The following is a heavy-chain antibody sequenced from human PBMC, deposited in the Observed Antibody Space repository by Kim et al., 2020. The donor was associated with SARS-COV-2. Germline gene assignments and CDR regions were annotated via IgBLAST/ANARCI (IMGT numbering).Heavy chain of an antibody. V-gene: IGHV3-23*01. CDR1: GFTFTGYA. CDR2: IDGSDGTT. Sequence: GGSLRLSCTTSGFTFTGYAMSWVRQAPGKGLEWVSSIDGSDGTTYFVDSVKGRFTISRDNSKNTLYLQMSTLRAEDTAVYYCVKGGRGSKWDHWGTGPLV. J-gene: IGHJ4*02. CDR3: VKGGRGSKWDH. D-gene: IGHD3-16*01.